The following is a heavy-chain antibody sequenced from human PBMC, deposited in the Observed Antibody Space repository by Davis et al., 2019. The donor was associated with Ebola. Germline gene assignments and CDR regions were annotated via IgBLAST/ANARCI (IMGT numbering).Heavy chain of an antibody. CDR3: VRDHPSVVNAISSYYYGLDV. CDR1: GFTFSSYW. Sequence: PGASLRLSCAASGFTFSSYWMSWVRQAPGKGLEWVANIKQDGSEKYYVDSVKGRFTISRDNAKNSLYLQMNSLRTEDTAVYYCVRDHPSVVNAISSYYYGLDVWGQGTTVTVSS. J-gene: IGHJ6*02. D-gene: IGHD2-21*01. V-gene: IGHV3-7*01. CDR2: IKQDGSEK.